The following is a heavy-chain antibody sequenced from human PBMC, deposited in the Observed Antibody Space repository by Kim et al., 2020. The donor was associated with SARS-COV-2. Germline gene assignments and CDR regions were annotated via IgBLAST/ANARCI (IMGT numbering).Heavy chain of an antibody. V-gene: IGHV3-13*01. CDR3: ARGLAGRPGWFDP. Sequence: YPGSVKGRFTISRQNTKNSFYLQMNSLRAGDTAVYYCARGLAGRPGWFDPWGQGTLVTVSS. D-gene: IGHD6-6*01. J-gene: IGHJ5*02.